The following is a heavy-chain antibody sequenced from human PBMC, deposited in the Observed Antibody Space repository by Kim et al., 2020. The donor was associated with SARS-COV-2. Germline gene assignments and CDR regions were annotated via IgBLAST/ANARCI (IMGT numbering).Heavy chain of an antibody. CDR2: ISGSGGST. J-gene: IGHJ5*02. D-gene: IGHD2-15*01. CDR3: AKAQVEARPLGWFDP. V-gene: IGHV3-23*01. Sequence: GGSLRLSCATSGFTFSSYAMSWVRQAPGKGLEWVSAISGSGGSTYYADSVKGRFTISRDNSKNTLYLQMNSLRAEDTAVYYCAKAQVEARPLGWFDPWGQGTLVTVSS. CDR1: GFTFSSYA.